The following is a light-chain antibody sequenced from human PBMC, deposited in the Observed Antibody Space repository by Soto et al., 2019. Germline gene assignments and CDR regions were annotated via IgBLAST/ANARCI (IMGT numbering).Light chain of an antibody. CDR1: SSNIGGYY. J-gene: IGLJ1*01. Sequence: QSVLTQPPSASGTPGQRVTISCSGSSSNIGGYYVSWYQQLPETAPKVLIYRNNQRPSGVPDRFSGSKSGTSASLAISGLRSDDDADYYCAAWNDSLSGYVFGTGTKLTVL. CDR3: AAWNDSLSGYV. V-gene: IGLV1-47*01. CDR2: RNN.